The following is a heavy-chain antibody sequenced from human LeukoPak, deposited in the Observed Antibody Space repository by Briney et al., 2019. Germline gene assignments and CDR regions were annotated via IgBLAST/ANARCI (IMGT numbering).Heavy chain of an antibody. CDR3: ARESYLNWFDP. J-gene: IGHJ5*02. CDR2: ISTYNGHT. D-gene: IGHD2-2*01. CDR1: GYTFSNYG. V-gene: IGHV1-18*01. Sequence: ASVKVSCKASGYTFSNYGITWVRQAPGQGLEWMGWISTYNGHTNYTQKFQDRVTMTTDKSTTTVYMELRSLRSDDTAVYYCARESYLNWFDPWGQGTLVTVSS.